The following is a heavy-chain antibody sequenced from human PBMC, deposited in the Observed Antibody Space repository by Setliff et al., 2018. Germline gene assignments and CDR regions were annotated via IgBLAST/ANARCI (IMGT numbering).Heavy chain of an antibody. J-gene: IGHJ4*02. D-gene: IGHD3-3*01. CDR1: GYTFTSYD. Sequence: ASVQVSCKASGYTFTSYDINWVRQATGQGLEWMGRINPSSGATIYAQKFQGWVTMTRDTSISTAYMELSRLRSDDTAVYYCARVPNFWSCYSDYWGQGTLVTVSS. CDR2: INPSSGAT. CDR3: ARVPNFWSCYSDY. V-gene: IGHV1-2*04.